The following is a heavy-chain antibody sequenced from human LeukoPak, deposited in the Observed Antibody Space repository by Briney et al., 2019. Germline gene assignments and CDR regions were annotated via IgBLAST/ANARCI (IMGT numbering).Heavy chain of an antibody. CDR2: IYPGDSDT. V-gene: IGHV5-51*01. Sequence: GESLKISCKGSGYRITSYWIGWVRQMPGKGLEWMGIIYPGDSDTRYSPSFQGQVTISADKSISTAYLQWSSLKASDTAMYYCARLGGDSSGYYYGPYYYYYMDVWGKGTTVTVSS. CDR1: GYRITSYW. J-gene: IGHJ6*03. D-gene: IGHD3-22*01. CDR3: ARLGGDSSGYYYGPYYYYYMDV.